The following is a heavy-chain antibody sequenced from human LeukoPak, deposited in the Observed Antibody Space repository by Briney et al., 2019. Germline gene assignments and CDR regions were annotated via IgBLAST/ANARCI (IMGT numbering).Heavy chain of an antibody. CDR3: ARSTVDTAMVSPRSFDY. D-gene: IGHD5-18*01. J-gene: IGHJ4*02. CDR1: GGTLSSYA. V-gene: IGHV1-69*13. CDR2: IILIFGTT. Sequence: SVKVSCKASGGTLSSYAISWVRHAAGQGLEWLGGIILIFGTTNQAQKLQGIVTITADESTSTAYIALTRLTSEDTAVYYCARSTVDTAMVSPRSFDYWGQGTLVTVSS.